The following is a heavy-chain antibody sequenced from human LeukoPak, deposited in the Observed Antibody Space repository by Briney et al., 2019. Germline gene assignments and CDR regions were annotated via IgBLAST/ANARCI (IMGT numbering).Heavy chain of an antibody. V-gene: IGHV3-23*01. CDR3: AKDRSGMGYYFDF. D-gene: IGHD1-26*01. CDR1: GYMFSYFA. Sequence: QTGGSLRLSCAGSGYMFSYFAMNWVRQAPGTGLEWVSGISGSGGSTYYADSVRGRFTISRDNSKNTLYLQMDSLRAEDTAVYYCAKDRSGMGYYFDFWGQGTLVTVSS. J-gene: IGHJ4*02. CDR2: ISGSGGST.